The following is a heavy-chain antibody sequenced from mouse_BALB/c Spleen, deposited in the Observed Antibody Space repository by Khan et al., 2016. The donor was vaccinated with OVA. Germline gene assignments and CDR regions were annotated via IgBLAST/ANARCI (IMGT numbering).Heavy chain of an antibody. D-gene: IGHD2-3*01. Sequence: QVRLQQSGAELARPGASVKLSCKTSGYSFTDFYINWVKPRPGQGLEWIGDIYPGSANTYYNETFKGKATLTVDQSSSTAYMQRSSLTSEDSAVYVCGGSGWGSFGDWGQGTRVTVAA. CDR1: GYSFTDFY. J-gene: IGHJ3*01. CDR2: IYPGSANT. V-gene: IGHV1-77*01. CDR3: GGSGWGSFGD.